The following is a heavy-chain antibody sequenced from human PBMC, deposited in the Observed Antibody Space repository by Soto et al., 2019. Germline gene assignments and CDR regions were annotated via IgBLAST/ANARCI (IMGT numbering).Heavy chain of an antibody. J-gene: IGHJ2*01. CDR2: IIPMLAAP. V-gene: IGHV1-69*01. D-gene: IGHD2-21*01. CDR3: ARVGPPSPSVIWFFDL. CDR1: GGSFRTYA. Sequence: QGQLVQSGAEVKKPGSSVKVSCKASGGSFRTYAINWVRQAPGQGLEWMGGIIPMLAAPTYARKFQGRLTITADESTTTVYMELSSLTSEDTAVYYCARVGPPSPSVIWFFDLWGRGTLVTVSS.